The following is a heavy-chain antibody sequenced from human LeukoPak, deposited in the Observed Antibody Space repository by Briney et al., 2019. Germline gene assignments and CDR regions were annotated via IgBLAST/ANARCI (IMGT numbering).Heavy chain of an antibody. Sequence: SETLSLTCTVSGGSISSYYWSWIRQPPGKGLEWMGYIYYSGSTNYNPSLKSRVTISVDTSKNQFSLKLSSVTAADTAVYYCARGTVTTGYYYYMDVWGKGTTVTVSS. V-gene: IGHV4-59*01. CDR3: ARGTVTTGYYYYMDV. D-gene: IGHD4-17*01. CDR2: IYYSGST. J-gene: IGHJ6*03. CDR1: GGSISSYY.